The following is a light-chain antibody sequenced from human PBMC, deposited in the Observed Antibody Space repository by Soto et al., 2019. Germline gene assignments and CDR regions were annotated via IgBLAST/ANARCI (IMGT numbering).Light chain of an antibody. CDR3: SSYTTSSTYV. CDR2: DVS. V-gene: IGLV2-14*01. J-gene: IGLJ1*01. CDR1: SSDVSSYNY. Sequence: QSALTQPASVSGSPGQSITISCTGTSSDVSSYNYVSWYQQYPGKAPKLIIYDVSDRPSGVFNRFSGSKSGNTASLTISGLQAEDEADYYCSSYTTSSTYVFGTGTKLTVL.